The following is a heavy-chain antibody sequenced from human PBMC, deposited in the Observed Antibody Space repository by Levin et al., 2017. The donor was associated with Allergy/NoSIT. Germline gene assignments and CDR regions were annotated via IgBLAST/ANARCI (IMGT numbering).Heavy chain of an antibody. CDR1: GFTFSNAW. V-gene: IGHV3-15*01. CDR3: TTVLPGVGATNVRDYFDY. CDR2: IKSKTDGGTT. J-gene: IGHJ4*02. D-gene: IGHD1-26*01. Sequence: GESLKISCAASGFTFSNAWMSWVRQAPGKGLEWVGRIKSKTDGGTTDYAAPVKGRFTISRDDSKNTLYLQMNSLKTEDTAVYYCTTVLPGVGATNVRDYFDYWGQGTLVTVSS.